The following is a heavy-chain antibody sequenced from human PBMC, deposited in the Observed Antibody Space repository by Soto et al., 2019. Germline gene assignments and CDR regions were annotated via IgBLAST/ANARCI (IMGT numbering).Heavy chain of an antibody. CDR3: ARDSRGYSYGDAFDI. CDR1: GGSISSGGYY. J-gene: IGHJ3*02. V-gene: IGHV4-31*03. D-gene: IGHD5-18*01. CDR2: IYYSGST. Sequence: SETLSLTCTVSGGSISSGGYYWSWIRRHPGKGLEWIGYIYYSGSTYYNPSLKSRVTISVDTSKNQFSLKLSSVTAADTAVYYCARDSRGYSYGDAFDIWGQGIMVTVSS.